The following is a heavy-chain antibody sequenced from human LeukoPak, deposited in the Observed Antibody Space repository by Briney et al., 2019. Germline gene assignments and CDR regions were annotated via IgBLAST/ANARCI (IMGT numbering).Heavy chain of an antibody. D-gene: IGHD3-22*01. CDR2: ISGSGGST. CDR3: AKPHSGGGYYDVSYYFDY. Sequence: GGSLRLSCAASGFTFSSYAMSWVRQAPGKGLEWVSAISGSGGSTYYADSVKGRFTISRDNSKNTLYLQMNSLRAEDTAVYYCAKPHSGGGYYDVSYYFDYWGQGTLVTVSS. V-gene: IGHV3-23*01. J-gene: IGHJ4*02. CDR1: GFTFSSYA.